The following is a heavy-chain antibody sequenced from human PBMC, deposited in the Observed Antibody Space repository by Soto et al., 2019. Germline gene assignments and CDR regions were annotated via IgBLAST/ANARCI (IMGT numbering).Heavy chain of an antibody. Sequence: GGSLRLSCAASGFTFSSYGMHWVRQAPGKGLEWVAVISYDGSNKYYADSVKGRFTISRDNSKNTLYLQMNSLRAEDTAVHYCAKDSLWFGESPSFDYWGQGTLVTVSS. CDR1: GFTFSSYG. CDR3: AKDSLWFGESPSFDY. CDR2: ISYDGSNK. D-gene: IGHD3-10*01. V-gene: IGHV3-30*18. J-gene: IGHJ4*02.